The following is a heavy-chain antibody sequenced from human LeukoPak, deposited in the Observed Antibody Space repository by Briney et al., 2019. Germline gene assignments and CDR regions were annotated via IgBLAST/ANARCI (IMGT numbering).Heavy chain of an antibody. J-gene: IGHJ5*02. D-gene: IGHD3-10*01. Sequence: SETLSLTCTVSGGSISSSSYYWGWIRQPPGKWLEWIGSIYYSGSTYYNPSLKSRVTKSVDTSKNQFSLKLSSVTAADTAVYYCARHVARITMVRGVIRRFDPWGQGTLVTVSS. CDR1: GGSISSSSYY. CDR3: ARHVARITMVRGVIRRFDP. V-gene: IGHV4-39*01. CDR2: IYYSGST.